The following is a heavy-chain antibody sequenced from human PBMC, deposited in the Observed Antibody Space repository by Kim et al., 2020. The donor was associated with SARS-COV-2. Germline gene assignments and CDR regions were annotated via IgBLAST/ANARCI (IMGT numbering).Heavy chain of an antibody. D-gene: IGHD3-16*02. Sequence: SETLSLTCAVYGGSFSGYYWSWIRQPPGKGLEWIGEINHSGSTNYNPSLKSRVTISVDTSKNQFSLKLSSVTAADTAVYYCASWGGQGTYYDYVWGSYRLDYWGQGTLVTVSS. J-gene: IGHJ4*02. V-gene: IGHV4-34*01. CDR3: ASWGGQGTYYDYVWGSYRLDY. CDR1: GGSFSGYY. CDR2: INHSGST.